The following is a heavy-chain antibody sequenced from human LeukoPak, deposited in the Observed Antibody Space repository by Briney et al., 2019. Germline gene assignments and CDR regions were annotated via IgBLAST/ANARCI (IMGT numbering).Heavy chain of an antibody. V-gene: IGHV3-74*01. CDR3: TGEVVTFDS. D-gene: IGHD2-2*01. Sequence: GGSLRLSCAASGFTFSTYWMHWVRQTPGKGLVWVSRVNTDGSSPIYADSVKGRFTISRDNAKNTLYLQMNSLRVEDTAVYYCTGEVVTFDSWGQGTLVTVSS. J-gene: IGHJ4*02. CDR1: GFTFSTYW. CDR2: VNTDGSSP.